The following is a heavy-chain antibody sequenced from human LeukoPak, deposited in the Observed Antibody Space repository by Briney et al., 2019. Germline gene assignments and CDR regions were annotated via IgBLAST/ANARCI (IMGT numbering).Heavy chain of an antibody. Sequence: GGSLRLSCAASGFTFSSYAMHWVRQAPGKGLEWVAVISYDGSNKYYADSVKGRFTISRDNSGNTLFLQMNSLRAEDTGIYYCARDFHYFFDYCGQGTLVTVSS. CDR2: ISYDGSNK. V-gene: IGHV3-30-3*01. J-gene: IGHJ4*02. D-gene: IGHD2/OR15-2a*01. CDR3: ARDFHYFFDY. CDR1: GFTFSSYA.